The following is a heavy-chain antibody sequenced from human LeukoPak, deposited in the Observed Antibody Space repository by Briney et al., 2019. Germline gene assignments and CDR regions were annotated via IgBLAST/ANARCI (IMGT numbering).Heavy chain of an antibody. J-gene: IGHJ5*02. CDR1: GYTFTGYY. V-gene: IGHV1-2*04. Sequence: GASVKVSCKASGYTFTGYYMHWVRQAPGQGLEWMGWIKPNSGGTNYAQKFQGWVTMTRDTSISTAYMELSRLRSDDTAVYYCARSHLWFGESGGNWFDPWGQGTLVTVSS. CDR3: ARSHLWFGESGGNWFDP. D-gene: IGHD3-10*01. CDR2: IKPNSGGT.